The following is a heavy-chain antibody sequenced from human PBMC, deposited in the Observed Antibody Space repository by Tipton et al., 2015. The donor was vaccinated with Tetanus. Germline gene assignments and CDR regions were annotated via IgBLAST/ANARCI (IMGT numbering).Heavy chain of an antibody. J-gene: IGHJ5*02. Sequence: GSLRLSCAASGFTFSNYAMAWVRQAPGKGLRWVSGISVRGSHTYYADPVKGRFSISRDNSKNTVYLQMNNLRDEDTAVYYCAKDPASRGWFDPWGQGTLVSVSS. CDR2: ISVRGSHT. CDR3: AKDPASRGWFDP. V-gene: IGHV3-23*01. CDR1: GFTFSNYA.